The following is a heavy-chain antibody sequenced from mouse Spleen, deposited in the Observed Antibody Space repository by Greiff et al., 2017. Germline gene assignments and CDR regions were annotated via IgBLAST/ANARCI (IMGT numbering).Heavy chain of an antibody. V-gene: IGHV1-64*01. CDR3: AGPFSYYSYDEGYYFDY. D-gene: IGHD2-12*01. CDR1: GYTFTSYW. CDR2: IHPNSGST. J-gene: IGHJ2*01. Sequence: QVQLQQPGAELVKPGASVKLSCKASGYTFTSYWMHWVKQRPGQGLEWIGMIHPNSGSTNYNEKFKSKATLTVDKSSSTAYMQLSSLTSEDSAVYYCAGPFSYYSYDEGYYFDYWGQGTTLTVSS.